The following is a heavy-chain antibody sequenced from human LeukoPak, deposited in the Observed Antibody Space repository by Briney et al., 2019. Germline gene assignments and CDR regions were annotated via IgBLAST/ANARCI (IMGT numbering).Heavy chain of an antibody. V-gene: IGHV3-30*02. J-gene: IGHJ4*02. CDR1: GFTLSTFG. Sequence: GGSLGLSRAASGFTLSTFGMHCVRPPRDKGWECGSFIRYDGNNKFYADSVKGRFTISRDNSKNSLYLQMNSLRAEDTAVYYCARVSDYGDYGPVDYWGQGTLVTVSS. CDR2: IRYDGNNK. CDR3: ARVSDYGDYGPVDY. D-gene: IGHD4-17*01.